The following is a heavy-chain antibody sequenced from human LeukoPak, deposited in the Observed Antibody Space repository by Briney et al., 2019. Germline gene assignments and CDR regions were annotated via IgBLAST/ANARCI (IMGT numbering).Heavy chain of an antibody. V-gene: IGHV3-7*01. Sequence: GGSLRLSCAASGFTFSSYWMSWVRQAPGKGLEWVANIKQDGSEKYYVDSVKGRFTISRDNAKNSLYLQMNSLRAEDTAVYYCARDQQSRDYYYYYMDVWGKGTTVTVSS. D-gene: IGHD6-13*01. CDR1: GFTFSSYW. J-gene: IGHJ6*03. CDR3: ARDQQSRDYYYYYMDV. CDR2: IKQDGSEK.